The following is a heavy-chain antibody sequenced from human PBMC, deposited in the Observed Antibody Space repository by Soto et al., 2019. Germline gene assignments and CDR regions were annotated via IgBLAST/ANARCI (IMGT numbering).Heavy chain of an antibody. J-gene: IGHJ5*02. CDR1: SGSISSSNW. D-gene: IGHD1-1*01. CDR3: ATQTYSYNWHR. V-gene: IGHV4-4*02. CDR2: ISHGGTT. Sequence: QVQLQESGPGLVKPSGTLSLTCGVSSGSISSSNWWSWVRQPPGRGLEWIGEISHGGTTNYNPSLESRVTMSLDKSRNQFSLKLSSVTAADTAVYYCATQTYSYNWHRWGQGTRVTVSS.